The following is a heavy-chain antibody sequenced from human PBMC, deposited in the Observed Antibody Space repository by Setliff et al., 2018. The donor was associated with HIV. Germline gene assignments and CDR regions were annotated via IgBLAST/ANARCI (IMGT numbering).Heavy chain of an antibody. V-gene: IGHV4-31*03. CDR2: IYSNGNT. J-gene: IGHJ6*02. Sequence: PSETLSLTCSVSGGSLSSGGFYWSWIRHPPRKGLECIGYIYSNGNTYYNPSLKSRSTVSVDTSKNQFSLKLTSVTAADTAVYYCSALEDPRFLFNGIDVWGPGTSVTVS. CDR3: SALEDPRFLFNGIDV. D-gene: IGHD3-3*01. CDR1: GGSLSSGGFY.